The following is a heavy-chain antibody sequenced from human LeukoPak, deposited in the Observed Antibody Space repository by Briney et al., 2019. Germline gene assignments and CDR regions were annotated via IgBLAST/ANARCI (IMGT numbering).Heavy chain of an antibody. CDR3: TRVAGYFGLYGMDV. J-gene: IGHJ6*04. Sequence: GGSLRLSCAASGFIFSGSAMHWVRQASGIGLEWVGRITSKANSYATAYAASVKGRFTISRDDSKNTAYLQMSSLKTEDTTVYYCTRVAGYFGLYGMDVWGKGTTVTVSS. CDR1: GFIFSGSA. V-gene: IGHV3-73*01. D-gene: IGHD2/OR15-2a*01. CDR2: ITSKANSYAT.